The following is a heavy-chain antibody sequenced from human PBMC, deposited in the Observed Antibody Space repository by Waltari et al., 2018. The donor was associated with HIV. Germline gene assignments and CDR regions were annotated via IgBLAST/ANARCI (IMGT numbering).Heavy chain of an antibody. Sequence: EVQLVESGGGLVQPGGSLRLSCAASGFTFSNYTMNWVRQDPGKGLGWVSDISRSSSSIFYADSVKGRFTISRDNAKNSLYLQMNSLRVEDTAVYYCARDINGGWGYWGQGTLVTVAS. CDR3: ARDINGGWGY. CDR1: GFTFSNYT. V-gene: IGHV3-48*01. CDR2: ISRSSSSI. D-gene: IGHD7-27*01. J-gene: IGHJ4*02.